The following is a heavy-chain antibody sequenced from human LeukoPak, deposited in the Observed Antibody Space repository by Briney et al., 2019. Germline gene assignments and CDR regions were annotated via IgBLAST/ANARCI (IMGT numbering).Heavy chain of an antibody. CDR3: ARDRSIVTGYYYFDF. Sequence: KTGGSLRLSCVASGFIFSNYNMNWVRQAPGKGLEWVSSITSGSNYVEYADSVKGRFTISRDNAKNSLYLQMNSLRAEDTAVYFCARDRSIVTGYYYFDFWGQGTLLTVSS. V-gene: IGHV3-21*01. CDR1: GFIFSNYN. J-gene: IGHJ4*02. CDR2: ITSGSNYV. D-gene: IGHD3-9*01.